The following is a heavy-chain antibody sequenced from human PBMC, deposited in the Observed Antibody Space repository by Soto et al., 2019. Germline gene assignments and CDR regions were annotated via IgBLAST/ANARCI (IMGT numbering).Heavy chain of an antibody. CDR1: GFTFSNAW. Sequence: PGGSLRLSCAASGFTFSNAWMSWVRQAPGKGLEWVGRIKSKTDGGTTDYAAPVKGRFTISRDDSKNTLYLQMNSLKTEDTAVYYCTTDHHPPDGRDGYNFLNFPDYWGQGTLVTVSS. D-gene: IGHD5-12*01. V-gene: IGHV3-15*01. CDR2: IKSKTDGGTT. J-gene: IGHJ4*02. CDR3: TTDHHPPDGRDGYNFLNFPDY.